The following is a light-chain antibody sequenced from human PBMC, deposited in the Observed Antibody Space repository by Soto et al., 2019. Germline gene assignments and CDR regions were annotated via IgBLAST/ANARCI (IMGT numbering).Light chain of an antibody. V-gene: IGKV3-15*01. Sequence: EIVMTQSPATLSVSPGETATLSCRASQSLTSYLAWYQQKPDQAPRLLIYGISTRATDIPARFSGSGSGTDFTLTISSLEPEDSAVYYCQQRSDRLPITFGQGTRLEIK. CDR2: GIS. CDR1: QSLTSY. J-gene: IGKJ5*01. CDR3: QQRSDRLPIT.